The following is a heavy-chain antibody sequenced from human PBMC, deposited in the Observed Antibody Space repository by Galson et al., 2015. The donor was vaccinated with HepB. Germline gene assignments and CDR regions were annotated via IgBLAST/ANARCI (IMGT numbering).Heavy chain of an antibody. J-gene: IGHJ6*02. V-gene: IGHV6-1*01. CDR2: TYYRSKWYH. CDR1: GDSVSSNTAA. Sequence: CPISGDSVSSNTAAWNWIRQSPSRGLEWLGRTYYRSKWYHDYAVSVKSRMTINSATSKNQSSLHLNSVTPEDTAVYYCARVRTRRPPPYYYGWDVWGHGTTVTVSS. CDR3: ARVRTRRPPPYYYGWDV.